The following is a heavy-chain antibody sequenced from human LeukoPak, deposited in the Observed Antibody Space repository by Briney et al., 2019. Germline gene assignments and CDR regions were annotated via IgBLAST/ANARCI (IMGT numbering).Heavy chain of an antibody. CDR3: AKVGLSHALDI. Sequence: GGSLRLSCAASEFTVISNSMSWVRQAPGKGLEWVSVTYSGGSTNYADSVKGRFAISRGNSENTLYLQMNSLRAEDTAVYYCAKVGLSHALDIWGQGTMVTVSS. V-gene: IGHV3-66*01. CDR1: EFTVISNS. CDR2: TYSGGST. J-gene: IGHJ3*02.